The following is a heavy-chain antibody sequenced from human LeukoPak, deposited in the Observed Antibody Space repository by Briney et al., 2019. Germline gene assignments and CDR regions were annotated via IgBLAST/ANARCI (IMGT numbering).Heavy chain of an antibody. CDR1: GFTFSSYA. V-gene: IGHV3-23*01. J-gene: IGHJ4*02. D-gene: IGHD6-19*01. CDR2: ISGSGGST. CDR3: ANGGWLTEQFDY. Sequence: GGSLRLSCAASGFTFSSYAMSWVRQAPGKGLEWVSAISGSGGSTYYADSVKGRFTISRDNSKNTLYLQMNSLRAEDTAVYYCANGGWLTEQFDYWGQGTLVTVSS.